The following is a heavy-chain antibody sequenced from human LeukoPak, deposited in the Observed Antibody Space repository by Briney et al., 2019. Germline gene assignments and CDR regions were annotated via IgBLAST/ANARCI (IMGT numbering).Heavy chain of an antibody. CDR3: ARIHTKYYDFWTTRYYFDY. CDR2: IYYSGST. D-gene: IGHD3-3*01. Sequence: SETLSLTCTVSGGSISSYYRSWIRQPPGKGLEWIGYIYYSGSTNYNPSLKSRVTISVDTSKNQFSLKLSSVTAADTAVYYCARIHTKYYDFWTTRYYFDYWGQGTLVTVSS. V-gene: IGHV4-59*01. J-gene: IGHJ4*02. CDR1: GGSISSYY.